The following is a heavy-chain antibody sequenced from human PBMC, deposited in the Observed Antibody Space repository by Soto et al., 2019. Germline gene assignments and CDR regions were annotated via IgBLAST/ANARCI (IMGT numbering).Heavy chain of an antibody. V-gene: IGHV3-33*01. Sequence: QVQLVESGGGVVQPGRSLRLSCAASGFTFSSYGMHWVRQAPGKGLEWVAVIWYDGSNKYYADSVKGRFTISRDNSKNTLYLQMNSLRAEDTAVYYCARGDHSGGWYGYYYYGMDVWGQGTTVTVSS. CDR2: IWYDGSNK. J-gene: IGHJ6*02. CDR1: GFTFSSYG. CDR3: ARGDHSGGWYGYYYYGMDV. D-gene: IGHD6-19*01.